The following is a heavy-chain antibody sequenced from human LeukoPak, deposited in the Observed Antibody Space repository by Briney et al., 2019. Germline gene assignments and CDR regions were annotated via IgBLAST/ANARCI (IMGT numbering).Heavy chain of an antibody. J-gene: IGHJ6*02. CDR3: ARVKGVAIVLMVYAIPNYYYYGMDV. D-gene: IGHD2-8*01. V-gene: IGHV1-8*01. Sequence: ASVKVSCKASGYTFTSYDINWVRQATGQGPEWMGWMNPNSGNTGYAQKFQGRVTMTRNTSISTAYMELSSLRSEDTAVYYCARVKGVAIVLMVYAIPNYYYYGMDVWGQGTTVTVSS. CDR1: GYTFTSYD. CDR2: MNPNSGNT.